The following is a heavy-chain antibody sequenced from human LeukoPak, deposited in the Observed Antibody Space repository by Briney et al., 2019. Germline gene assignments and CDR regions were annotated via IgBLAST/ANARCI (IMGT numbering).Heavy chain of an antibody. CDR2: ISSSSSYI. J-gene: IGHJ4*02. CDR1: GFTFSSYS. Sequence: PGGSLRLSCAASGFTFSSYSMNWVRQAPGKGLEWVSPISSSSSYIYYADSVKGRFTISRDNAKNSLYLQMNSLRAEDTAVYYCARDLQGAAAGKELVYWGQGTLVTVSS. V-gene: IGHV3-21*01. D-gene: IGHD6-13*01. CDR3: ARDLQGAAAGKELVY.